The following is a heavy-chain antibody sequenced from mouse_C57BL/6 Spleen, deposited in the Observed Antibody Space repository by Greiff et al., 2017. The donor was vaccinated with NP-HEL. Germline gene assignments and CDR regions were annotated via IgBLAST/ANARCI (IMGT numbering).Heavy chain of an antibody. Sequence: EVQLQQSGPELVKPGASVKISCKAFGYTFTDYYMNWVKQSHGKSLEWIGDINPNNGGTSYNQKFKGKATLTVDKSSSTAYMELRSLTSEDSAVYYCARSRAYYSNSWFAYWGQGTLVTVSA. CDR2: INPNNGGT. V-gene: IGHV1-26*01. D-gene: IGHD2-5*01. CDR1: GYTFTDYY. J-gene: IGHJ3*01. CDR3: ARSRAYYSNSWFAY.